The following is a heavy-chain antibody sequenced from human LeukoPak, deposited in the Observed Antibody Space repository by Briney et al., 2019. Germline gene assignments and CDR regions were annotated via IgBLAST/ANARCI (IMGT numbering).Heavy chain of an antibody. V-gene: IGHV3-23*01. D-gene: IGHD5-12*01. CDR2: ISGSGDRT. CDR1: GFTFNNYA. Sequence: PGGSLRLSCAASGFTFNNYAMSWFRQTPGKGLEWVSAISGSGDRTYYADSVKGRFTISRDNSKNSLYLQMNSLRAEDTAVYYCARGFTLYRGGYNLYYGMDVWGQGTTVTVSS. J-gene: IGHJ6*02. CDR3: ARGFTLYRGGYNLYYGMDV.